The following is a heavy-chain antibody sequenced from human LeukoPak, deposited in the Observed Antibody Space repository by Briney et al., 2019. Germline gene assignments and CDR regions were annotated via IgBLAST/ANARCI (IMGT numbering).Heavy chain of an antibody. CDR2: ISYDGSNI. V-gene: IGHV3-30*18. CDR1: GFTFSSCG. Sequence: GGSLRLSCAASGFTFSSCGMHWVRQAPGKGLEWVAIISYDGSNIYYADSVKGRFTISRDNSKNTLYLQMNSLRAEDTAVYYCAKDARYFDYWGQGTLVTVSS. J-gene: IGHJ4*02. CDR3: AKDARYFDY.